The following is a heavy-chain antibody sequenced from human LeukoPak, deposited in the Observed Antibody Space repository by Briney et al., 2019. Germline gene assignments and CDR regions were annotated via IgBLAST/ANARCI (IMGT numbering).Heavy chain of an antibody. V-gene: IGHV5-51*04. Sequence: GESLKISCKGSGYSFTSYWIGWVRQMPGNGLEWMEIIYPGDSDTRYSPSFQGQVTISADKPISTAYLQWSSLKASDTAMYYCASSRSGSYYVFDYWGQGTLVTVSS. CDR2: IYPGDSDT. D-gene: IGHD1-26*01. J-gene: IGHJ4*02. CDR3: ASSRSGSYYVFDY. CDR1: GYSFTSYW.